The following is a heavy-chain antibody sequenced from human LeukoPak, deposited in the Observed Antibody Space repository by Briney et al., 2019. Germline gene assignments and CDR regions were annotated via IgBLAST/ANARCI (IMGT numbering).Heavy chain of an antibody. CDR3: ARRYYDSLLGMDV. CDR1: GGSFSGYY. D-gene: IGHD3-3*01. J-gene: IGHJ6*04. Sequence: PSETLSLTCAVYGGSFSGYYWSWIRQPPGKGLEWIGEINHSGSTNYNPSLKSRVTISVDTSKNQFSQKLSSVTAADTAVYYCARRYYDSLLGMDVWGKGTTVTVSS. V-gene: IGHV4-34*01. CDR2: INHSGST.